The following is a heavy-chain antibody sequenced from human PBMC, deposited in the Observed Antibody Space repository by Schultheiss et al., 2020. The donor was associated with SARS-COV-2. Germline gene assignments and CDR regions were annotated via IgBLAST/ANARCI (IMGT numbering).Heavy chain of an antibody. CDR2: ISYDGSNK. CDR1: GFTFSSYS. V-gene: IGHV3-30*03. D-gene: IGHD3-22*01. CDR3: TTGYDSSGYDY. J-gene: IGHJ4*02. Sequence: GGSLRLSCAASGFTFSSYSMNWVRQAPGKGLEWVAVISYDGSNKYYADSVKGRFTISRDDSKNTLYLQMNSLKTEDTAVYYCTTGYDSSGYDYWGQGTLVTVSS.